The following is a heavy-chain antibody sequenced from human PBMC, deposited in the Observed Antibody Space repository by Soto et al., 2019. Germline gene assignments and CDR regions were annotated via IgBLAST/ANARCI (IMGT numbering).Heavy chain of an antibody. CDR3: AKGAVVAATHFDY. J-gene: IGHJ4*02. CDR2: FSGPGGST. CDR1: GFTFSSFA. Sequence: EVQLLESGGGLVQPGGSLRLSCAASGFTFSSFAMTWVRQPPGKGLEWVSTFSGPGGSTYYADSVKGRFTISRDNSNNTLYLQMDSLRAEDTAVYFCAKGAVVAATHFDYWGQGTLVTVSS. D-gene: IGHD2-15*01. V-gene: IGHV3-23*01.